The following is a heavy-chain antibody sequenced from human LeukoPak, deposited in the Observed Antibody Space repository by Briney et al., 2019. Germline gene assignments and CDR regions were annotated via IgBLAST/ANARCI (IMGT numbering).Heavy chain of an antibody. Sequence: GGSLRRSCAASGFSFSSFAMTWVRQAPGKGLEWVSAISGGGVGTYYADSVKGRFTISRDNSKNTLHLQMNSLRADDTAVYYCARIGVAGANSDYWGQGTLVTVSS. CDR3: ARIGVAGANSDY. CDR1: GFSFSSFA. D-gene: IGHD6-19*01. CDR2: ISGGGVGT. J-gene: IGHJ4*02. V-gene: IGHV3-23*01.